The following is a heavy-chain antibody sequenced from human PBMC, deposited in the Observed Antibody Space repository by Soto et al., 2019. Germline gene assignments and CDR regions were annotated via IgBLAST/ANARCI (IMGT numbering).Heavy chain of an antibody. CDR1: GYSLTSGYY. V-gene: IGHV4-38-2*01. CDR2: IYHSGDT. J-gene: IGHJ4*02. CDR3: ARARIVVAGTKVDY. Sequence: PSETLSLTCAVSGYSLTSGYYCGWLRQPPWKGLEWIGSIYHSGDTYYNPAHKCLVTISVDTSKNHFSVKLTSVTAADTAVYYCARARIVVAGTKVDYWGQGTLVTVSS. D-gene: IGHD6-19*01.